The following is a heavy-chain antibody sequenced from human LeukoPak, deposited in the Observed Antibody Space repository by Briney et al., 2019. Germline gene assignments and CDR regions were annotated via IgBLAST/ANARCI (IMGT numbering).Heavy chain of an antibody. J-gene: IGHJ6*04. CDR2: IRSKAYGGTT. D-gene: IGHD2-15*01. V-gene: IGHV3-49*04. CDR1: GFTFGDYA. Sequence: GGSLRLSCTASGFTFGDYAMSWVRQAPGKGLEGVGFIRSKAYGGTTEYAASVKDRFTISRDDSKSIAYLQMNSLKTEDTAVYYCTRALGYCSGGSCYYYYGMDVWGKGTTVTVSS. CDR3: TRALGYCSGGSCYYYYGMDV.